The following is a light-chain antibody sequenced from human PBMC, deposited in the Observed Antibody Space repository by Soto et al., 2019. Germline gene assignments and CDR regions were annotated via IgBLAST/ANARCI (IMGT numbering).Light chain of an antibody. CDR3: QTWGTGFWV. V-gene: IGLV4-69*01. Sequence: QLVLTQSPSASASLGASVKLTCTLSRGHSSYAIAWHQQQPEKGPRYLMKLNSDGSHSKGDGIPDRFSGSSSGAERYPTISSLQSEDEADYYCQTWGTGFWVFGGGTKLTVL. J-gene: IGLJ3*02. CDR1: RGHSSYA. CDR2: LNSDGSH.